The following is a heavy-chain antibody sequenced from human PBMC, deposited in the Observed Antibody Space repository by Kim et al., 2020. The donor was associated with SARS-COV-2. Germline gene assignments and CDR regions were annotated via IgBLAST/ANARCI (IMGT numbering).Heavy chain of an antibody. V-gene: IGHV3-21*01. CDR3: ARGGYCSSTSCYFYYY. D-gene: IGHD2-2*01. J-gene: IGHJ6*01. CDR1: GFAFGTHS. Sequence: GGSLRLSCAASGFAFGTHSMNWVRQAPGKGREWVSSIGGTTNYIYYADSLKGRFTISRDNSKNSLYLQMDSLRAEDTAVYYCARGGYCSSTSCYFYYY. CDR2: IGGTTNYI.